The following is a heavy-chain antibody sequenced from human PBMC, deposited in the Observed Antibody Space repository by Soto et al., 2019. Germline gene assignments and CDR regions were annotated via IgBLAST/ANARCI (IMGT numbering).Heavy chain of an antibody. CDR2: IYPGDSDT. Sequence: PGESLKISCKGSGYSFTSYWIGWVRQMPGKGLEWMGIIYPGDSDTRYSPSFQGQVTISADKSISTAYLQWSSLKASDTAMFFCSRDKVGATIHWDAFDIWGQGTMVTVSS. J-gene: IGHJ3*02. D-gene: IGHD1-26*01. CDR3: SRDKVGATIHWDAFDI. CDR1: GYSFTSYW. V-gene: IGHV5-51*01.